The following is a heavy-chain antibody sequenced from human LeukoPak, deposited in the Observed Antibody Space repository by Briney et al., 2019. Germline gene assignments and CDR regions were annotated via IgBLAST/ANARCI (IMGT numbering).Heavy chain of an antibody. CDR1: GFTFSSYA. V-gene: IGHV3-23*01. Sequence: GGSPRLSCAASGFTFSSYALSWVRQAPGKGLEWVSAISGSGYTTYYADSVKGRFTISRDNSKNTLYLQMNSLRAEDTAVYYCARDGERKYYFGYWGQGTLVTVSS. D-gene: IGHD5-24*01. J-gene: IGHJ4*02. CDR3: ARDGERKYYFGY. CDR2: ISGSGYTT.